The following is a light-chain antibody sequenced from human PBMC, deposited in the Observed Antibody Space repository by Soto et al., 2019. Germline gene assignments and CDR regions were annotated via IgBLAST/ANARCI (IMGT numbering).Light chain of an antibody. J-gene: IGLJ2*01. CDR2: DVS. CDR3: SSYIASSTSVA. Sequence: QSALTQPASVSGSPGQSITISCTGTRSDVGGYNFVSWYQHHPGKAPKLMIYDVSNRPSGVSNRFSGSKSGNTASLTISGLQAEDEADYYCSSYIASSTSVAFGGGTKLTVL. V-gene: IGLV2-14*03. CDR1: RSDVGGYNF.